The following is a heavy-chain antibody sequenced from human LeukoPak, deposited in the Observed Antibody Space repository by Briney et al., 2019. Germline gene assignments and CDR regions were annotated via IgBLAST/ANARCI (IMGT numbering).Heavy chain of an antibody. Sequence: SQTLSLTCAVSGDSISSGGYWWSWIRQHPGKGPEWIGYISYGGNTYYNPSLKSRVAISADTPKNQFSLKLSSTTAADTAAYYCARAPVATPSEFDYWGQGTLVTVSS. CDR2: ISYGGNT. J-gene: IGHJ4*02. CDR3: ARAPVATPSEFDY. V-gene: IGHV4-31*11. CDR1: GDSISSGGYW. D-gene: IGHD5-12*01.